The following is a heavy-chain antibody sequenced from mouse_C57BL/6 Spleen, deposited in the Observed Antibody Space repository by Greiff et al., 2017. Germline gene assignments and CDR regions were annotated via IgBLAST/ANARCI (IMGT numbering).Heavy chain of an antibody. D-gene: IGHD1-1*01. CDR1: GYTFTDYY. V-gene: IGHV1-26*01. CDR2: INPNNGGT. Sequence: EVQLQQSGPELVKPGASVKISCKASGYTFTDYYMNWVKQSHGKSLEWIGDINPNNGGTSYNQKFKGKATLTVDKSSSTAYMELRSLTSEDSAVYYGARGALITTVVATGAMDYWGQGTSVTVSS. J-gene: IGHJ4*01. CDR3: ARGALITTVVATGAMDY.